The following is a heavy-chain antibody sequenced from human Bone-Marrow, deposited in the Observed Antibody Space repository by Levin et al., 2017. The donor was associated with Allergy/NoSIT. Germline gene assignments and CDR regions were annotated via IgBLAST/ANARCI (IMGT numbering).Heavy chain of an antibody. Sequence: GESLKISCAASGFTFSSYWMSWVRQAPGKGLEWVADIKQDGSEKYYVDSVKGRFTISRDNAKNSLYLQMNSLRAEDTAVYYCARDLNIVLVPGDMHYGMDVWGQGTTVTVSS. CDR3: ARDLNIVLVPGDMHYGMDV. CDR1: GFTFSSYW. J-gene: IGHJ6*02. CDR2: IKQDGSEK. V-gene: IGHV3-7*01. D-gene: IGHD2-2*01.